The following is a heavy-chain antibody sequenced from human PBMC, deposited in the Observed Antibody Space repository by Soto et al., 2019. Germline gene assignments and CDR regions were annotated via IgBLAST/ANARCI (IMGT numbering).Heavy chain of an antibody. CDR1: GGSISSDY. CDR2: IYNSGST. Sequence: SETLCLTCTVSGGSISSDYWGWIRQSPGKGLEWIGYIYNSGSTNYNPSLKSRVTISVDTSKNQFSLKLSSVTAADTAVYYRARNYGDYSTYYYYYYMDVWGKGTTVTVSS. V-gene: IGHV4-59*01. J-gene: IGHJ6*03. CDR3: ARNYGDYSTYYYYYYMDV. D-gene: IGHD4-17*01.